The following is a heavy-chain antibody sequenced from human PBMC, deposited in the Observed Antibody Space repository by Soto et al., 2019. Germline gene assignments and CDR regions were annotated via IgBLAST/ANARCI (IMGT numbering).Heavy chain of an antibody. D-gene: IGHD3-3*01. CDR3: VRGLCFWSGLNAFDI. J-gene: IGHJ3*02. Sequence: GGSLRLSCAASGFTFSSYSMNWVRQAPGKGLEWVSYISISNSTIYYADSVKGRFTISRDNAKNSLYLQMNSLRAEDTAVYYCVRGLCFWSGLNAFDIWGRGTMVPVSS. V-gene: IGHV3-48*01. CDR1: GFTFSSYS. CDR2: ISISNSTI.